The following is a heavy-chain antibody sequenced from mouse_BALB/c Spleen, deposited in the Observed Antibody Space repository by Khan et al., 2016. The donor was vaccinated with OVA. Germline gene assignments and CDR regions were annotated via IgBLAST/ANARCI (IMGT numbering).Heavy chain of an antibody. D-gene: IGHD1-1*01. J-gene: IGHJ1*01. CDR2: INPSNGGT. CDR1: GYMFTSYY. Sequence: QVQLKESGAELVKPGASVKLSCKASGYMFTSYYMYWVKQRPGQGLEWIGEINPSNGGTNFNEKFKSKATLTADKSSSTAYMQLSSLTYEDSAVYYCTRKDYYGSSQRYFDVWGAGTTVTVSS. V-gene: IGHV1S81*02. CDR3: TRKDYYGSSQRYFDV.